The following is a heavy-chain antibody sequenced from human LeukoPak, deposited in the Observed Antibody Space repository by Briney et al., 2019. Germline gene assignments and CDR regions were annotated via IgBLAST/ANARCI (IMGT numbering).Heavy chain of an antibody. J-gene: IGHJ6*02. D-gene: IGHD6-19*01. V-gene: IGHV4-31*03. CDR3: ARFNSSGWTAINYYYYYGMDV. CDR2: IYYSVSI. CDR1: GGSISIGGYY. Sequence: PSETPSLTCTVPGGSISIGGYYWSCIRQHPRKCLEWIGYIYYSVSIYSNPSLKSRVTISVDTCKNQFSLKLSSVTPADTAVYYCARFNSSGWTAINYYYYYGMDVWGQGTTVTVSS.